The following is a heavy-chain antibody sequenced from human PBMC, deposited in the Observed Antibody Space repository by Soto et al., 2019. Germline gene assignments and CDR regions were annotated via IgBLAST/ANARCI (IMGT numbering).Heavy chain of an antibody. CDR2: ISASNGNT. V-gene: IGHV1-18*01. J-gene: IGHJ4*02. CDR1: GYTFTSYD. Sequence: QVQLVQSGAEVKKPGASVKVSCKASGYTFTSYDITWVRQASGQGLEWMGWISASNGNTNYAQKFQGRATMTTVTPTRTAYMQLRSLRSDDTAVYSCAKHTYYYERSGLDYWGQGTLVSVSS. D-gene: IGHD3-22*01. CDR3: AKHTYYYERSGLDY.